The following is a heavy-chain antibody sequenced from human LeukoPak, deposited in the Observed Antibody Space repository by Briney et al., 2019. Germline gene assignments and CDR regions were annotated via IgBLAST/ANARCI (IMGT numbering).Heavy chain of an antibody. J-gene: IGHJ6*03. D-gene: IGHD2-15*01. V-gene: IGHV3-48*03. CDR2: ISSSGATR. CDR1: GFTFSSYE. CDR3: AREVVVAATRYMDV. Sequence: GGSLRLSCAASGFTFSSYEMNWVRQAPGKGLEWVSYISSSGATRYYADSVKGRFTMSRDNAKNSLYLLLNSLRAEDTAVYYCAREVVVAATRYMDVWGKGTTVTISS.